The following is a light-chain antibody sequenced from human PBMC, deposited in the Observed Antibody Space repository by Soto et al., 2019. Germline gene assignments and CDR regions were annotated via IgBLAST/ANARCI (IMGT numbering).Light chain of an antibody. CDR3: MQRLEFPLT. J-gene: IGKJ4*01. CDR1: RSLLDSDDVHTY. CDR2: TLS. V-gene: IGKV2-40*01. Sequence: DIVMTQAPVSLSVTPGEPASISCSSSRSLLDSDDVHTYVDWYMPKPGQSPQLLIYTLSYRASGVPHRFSGSGSGTDFTLKISRVEAEDVGVDDGMQRLEFPLTFGGGTKVDIK.